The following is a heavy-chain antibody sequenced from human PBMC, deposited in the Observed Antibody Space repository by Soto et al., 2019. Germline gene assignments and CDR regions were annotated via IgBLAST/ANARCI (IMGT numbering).Heavy chain of an antibody. Sequence: GGSLRLSCAASGFSFSSYSMHWVRQAPDKGLEWVAVISYDGSNKYYADSVKGRFTITRDSSKNTVSLQMNSLRLEDTAVYYCARAPPRGIAAPGTWGSGMDVWGQGTTVTVSS. CDR1: GFSFSSYS. J-gene: IGHJ6*02. CDR3: ARAPPRGIAAPGTWGSGMDV. V-gene: IGHV3-30*04. D-gene: IGHD6-13*01. CDR2: ISYDGSNK.